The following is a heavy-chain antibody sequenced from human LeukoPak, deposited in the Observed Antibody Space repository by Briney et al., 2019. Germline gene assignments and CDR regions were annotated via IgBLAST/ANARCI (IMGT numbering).Heavy chain of an antibody. CDR3: ARFMVVAASHAFDI. V-gene: IGHV3-66*02. Sequence: GGSLRLSCAASGFTVSSNYMSWVRQAPGKGLEWVSVIYSGGSTYYADSVKGRFTISRDNSKNTLYLQMNSLRAEDTAVYYCARFMVVAASHAFDIWGQGTMVTAFS. D-gene: IGHD2-15*01. J-gene: IGHJ3*02. CDR1: GFTVSSNY. CDR2: IYSGGST.